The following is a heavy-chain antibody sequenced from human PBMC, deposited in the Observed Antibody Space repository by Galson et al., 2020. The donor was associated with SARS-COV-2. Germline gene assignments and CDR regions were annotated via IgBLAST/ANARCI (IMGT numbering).Heavy chain of an antibody. CDR3: ARALGASVSGAFDI. CDR2: IKTDGSAT. CDR1: GFTFRSYW. Sequence: LTCSASGFTFRSYWMPLVRQAPGKGLVWVSRIKTDGSATNYADSVKGRFTISRDNAKNTVDLQMNSLRGEDTAVYYCARALGASVSGAFDIWGQGTMVTVSA. D-gene: IGHD2-15*01. J-gene: IGHJ3*02. V-gene: IGHV3-74*01.